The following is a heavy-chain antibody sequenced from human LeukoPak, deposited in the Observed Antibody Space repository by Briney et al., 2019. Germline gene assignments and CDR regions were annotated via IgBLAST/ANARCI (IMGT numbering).Heavy chain of an antibody. V-gene: IGHV1-2*02. CDR3: ARDVTMVRGVIGWFDP. CDR1: GYTFTGYY. CDR2: INPNSGGT. D-gene: IGHD3-10*01. Sequence: ASVKVSCKASGYTFTGYYMHWVRQAPGQGLGWMGWINPNSGGTNYAQKLQGRVTMTRDTSISTAYTELSRLRSDDTAVYYCARDVTMVRGVIGWFDPWGQGTLVTVSS. J-gene: IGHJ5*02.